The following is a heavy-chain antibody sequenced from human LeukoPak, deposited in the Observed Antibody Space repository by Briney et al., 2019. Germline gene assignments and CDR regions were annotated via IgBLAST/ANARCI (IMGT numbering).Heavy chain of an antibody. V-gene: IGHV4-59*11. D-gene: IGHD6-13*01. CDR1: GGSISSHY. CDR3: ARDTDSSSFDY. J-gene: IGHJ4*02. CDR2: IYYSGST. Sequence: PSETLSLTCTVSGGSISSHYWSWIRQPPGKGLEWIGYIYYSGSTNYNPSLKSRVTISVDTSKNQFSLKLSSVTAADTAVYYCARDTDSSSFDYWGQGTLVTVSS.